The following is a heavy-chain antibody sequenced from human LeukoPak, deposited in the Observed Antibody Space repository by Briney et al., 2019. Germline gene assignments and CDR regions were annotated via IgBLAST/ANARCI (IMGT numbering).Heavy chain of an antibody. CDR2: IYSGDST. CDR3: ARDRTGVYYFDY. CDR1: GFTFSSNY. V-gene: IGHV3-53*01. J-gene: IGHJ4*02. D-gene: IGHD7-27*01. Sequence: GGSLRLSCAASGFTFSSNYMSWVRQAPGKGLEWVSVIYSGDSTYYADSVEGRFTISRDNSKNTLYLQMNSLRVEDTAVYYCARDRTGVYYFDYWGQGTLVTVSS.